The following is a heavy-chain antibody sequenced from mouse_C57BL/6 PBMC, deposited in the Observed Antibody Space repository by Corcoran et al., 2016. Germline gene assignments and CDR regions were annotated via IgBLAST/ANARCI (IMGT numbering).Heavy chain of an antibody. J-gene: IGHJ2*01. CDR2: IYPGDGDT. CDR1: GYAFSSYW. Sequence: QVQLQQSGAELVKPGASVKISCKASGYAFSSYWMNWVKQRPGKGLEWIGQIYPGDGDTNYNGKFKGKATLTADKSSSTAYMQLSSPTSEDSAVYFCARRGYGSSYDFDYWGQGTTLTVSS. CDR3: ARRGYGSSYDFDY. V-gene: IGHV1-80*01. D-gene: IGHD1-1*01.